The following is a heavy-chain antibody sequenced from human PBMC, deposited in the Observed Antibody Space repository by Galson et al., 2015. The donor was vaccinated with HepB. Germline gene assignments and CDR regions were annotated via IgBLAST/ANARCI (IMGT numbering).Heavy chain of an antibody. J-gene: IGHJ6*02. CDR2: IIPIFGTA. CDR3: VKDQGYCSSTSCFTYYYYYGMDV. CDR1: GGTFSSYA. Sequence: SVKVSCKASGGTFSSYAISWVRQAPGQGLEWMGGIIPIFGTANYAQKFQGRVTITADESTSTAYMELSSLRAEDTAVYYCVKDQGYCSSTSCFTYYYYYGMDVWGQGTTVTVSS. D-gene: IGHD2-2*02. V-gene: IGHV1-69*13.